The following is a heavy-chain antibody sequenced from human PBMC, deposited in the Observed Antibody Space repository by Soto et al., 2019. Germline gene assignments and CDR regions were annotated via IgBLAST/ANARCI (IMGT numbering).Heavy chain of an antibody. V-gene: IGHV3-48*01. J-gene: IGHJ4*02. D-gene: IGHD5-18*01. CDR1: GFTFSSYS. CDR3: AREGIQLWLQAPNFDY. CDR2: ISSSSSTI. Sequence: EVQLVESGGGLVQPGGSLRLSCAASGFTFSSYSMNWVRQAPGKGLEWVSYISSSSSTIYYADSVKGRFTISRDNAKNSLYLQMNSLRAEDTAVYYCAREGIQLWLQAPNFDYWGQGTLVTVSS.